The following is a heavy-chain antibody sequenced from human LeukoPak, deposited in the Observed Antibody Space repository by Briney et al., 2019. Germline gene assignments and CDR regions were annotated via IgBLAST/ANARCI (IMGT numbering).Heavy chain of an antibody. D-gene: IGHD3-22*01. J-gene: IGHJ4*02. Sequence: PGGSLRLSCAASGFTVSSNYMSWVRQAPGKGLEGVSVIYSGGSTYYADSVTGRFTISRDNSKNTLYLQMNSLRAEDTAVYYCARDAPHYYDSSGYQDYWGQGTLVTVSS. CDR1: GFTVSSNY. CDR3: ARDAPHYYDSSGYQDY. CDR2: IYSGGST. V-gene: IGHV3-53*01.